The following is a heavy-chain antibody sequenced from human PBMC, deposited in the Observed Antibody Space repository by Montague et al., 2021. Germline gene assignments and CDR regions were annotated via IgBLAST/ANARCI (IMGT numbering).Heavy chain of an antibody. V-gene: IGHV3-30*04. D-gene: IGHD3-22*01. Sequence: SLRLSCAASGFTFSSYAMHWVRQAPGKGLEWVAVVSYDGTNKYCADSVKGRFTISRDNSKNTLYLQMNSLRAEDTAVYYCARGGFRITMIVVLSDAFDIWGQGTMVTVSS. J-gene: IGHJ3*02. CDR2: VSYDGTNK. CDR1: GFTFSSYA. CDR3: ARGGFRITMIVVLSDAFDI.